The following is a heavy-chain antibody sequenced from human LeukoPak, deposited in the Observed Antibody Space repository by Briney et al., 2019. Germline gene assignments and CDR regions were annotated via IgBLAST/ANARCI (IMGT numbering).Heavy chain of an antibody. CDR2: ISGSGGST. J-gene: IGHJ4*02. D-gene: IGHD3-10*01. Sequence: GGSLRLSCAASGFTFSSYAMSWVRQAPGKGLEWVSAISGSGGSTYYADSVRGRFTISRDNSKNTLYLQMNSLRAEDTAVYYCAKYDYGSGSSPQDYRGQGTLVTVSS. V-gene: IGHV3-23*01. CDR3: AKYDYGSGSSPQDY. CDR1: GFTFSSYA.